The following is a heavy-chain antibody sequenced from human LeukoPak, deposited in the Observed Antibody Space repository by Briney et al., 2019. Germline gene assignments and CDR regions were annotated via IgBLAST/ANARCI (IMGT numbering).Heavy chain of an antibody. J-gene: IGHJ4*02. D-gene: IGHD1-14*01. CDR2: ISGSSSTI. CDR1: GFSFRTYT. V-gene: IGHV3-48*01. CDR3: ARGNGNHRYYFDY. Sequence: GGSLRLSCAASGFSFRTYTMNWVRQAPGKGLEWVSYISGSSSTIYYADSVKGRFTISRDNAKNSLYLQMNSLRAEDTAVYFCARGNGNHRYYFDYWGQGTLVTVSS.